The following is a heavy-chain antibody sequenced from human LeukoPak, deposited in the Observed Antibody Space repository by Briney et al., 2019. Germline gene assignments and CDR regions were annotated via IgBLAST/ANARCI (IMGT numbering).Heavy chain of an antibody. CDR1: GYSFTSYW. Sequence: GESLKISCKGSGYSFTSYWIAWVRQMPGKGLEWMGIIYPGDSDTRYSPSFQGQVTISVDKSISTAYLQWHTLKASDTATYYCARLYCRGGACYGGWFDPWGQGTLVTVSS. CDR2: IYPGDSDT. CDR3: ARLYCRGGACYGGWFDP. J-gene: IGHJ5*02. V-gene: IGHV5-51*01. D-gene: IGHD2-15*01.